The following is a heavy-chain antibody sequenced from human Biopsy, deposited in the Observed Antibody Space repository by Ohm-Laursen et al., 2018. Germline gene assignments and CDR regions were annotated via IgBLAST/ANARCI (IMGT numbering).Heavy chain of an antibody. J-gene: IGHJ5*02. CDR1: GFMFSASW. D-gene: IGHD3-10*01. V-gene: IGHV3-23*01. CDR2: VTGSGRST. CDR3: AKGRSGGTGHGNWFDP. Sequence: SLRLSCTASGFMFSASWMSWVRQGPEKGLEWVSVVTGSGRSTYYTDSVKGRFSISRDNSKNTLYLQMNSLRVEDTAVYYCAKGRSGGTGHGNWFDPWGQGTLVIVSS.